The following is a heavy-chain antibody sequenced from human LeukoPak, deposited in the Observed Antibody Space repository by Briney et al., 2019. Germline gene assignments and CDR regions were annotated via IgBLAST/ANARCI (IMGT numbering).Heavy chain of an antibody. V-gene: IGHV4-59*12. Sequence: SETLSLTCTVSGGSISSYYWSWIRQPPGKGLEWIGEINDSGSTNYIPSLKSRVTISVDRSKNQFSLWLSSVTAADTAVYYCARDGITMVRGVSYYFDYWGQGTLVTVSS. CDR3: ARDGITMVRGVSYYFDY. D-gene: IGHD3-10*01. J-gene: IGHJ4*02. CDR2: INDSGST. CDR1: GGSISSYY.